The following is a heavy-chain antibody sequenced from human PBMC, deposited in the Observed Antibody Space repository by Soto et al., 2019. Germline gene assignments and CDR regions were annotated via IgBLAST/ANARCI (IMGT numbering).Heavy chain of an antibody. CDR3: ARGRVGSSWYYQPFDY. Sequence: PGGSLRLSCAASGFTFSSYAMHWVRQAPGKGLEWVAVISYDGSNKYYADSVKGRFTISRDNSKNTLYLQMNSLRAEDTAVYYCARGRVGSSWYYQPFDYWGQGTLVTVSS. D-gene: IGHD6-13*01. CDR2: ISYDGSNK. J-gene: IGHJ4*02. V-gene: IGHV3-30-3*01. CDR1: GFTFSSYA.